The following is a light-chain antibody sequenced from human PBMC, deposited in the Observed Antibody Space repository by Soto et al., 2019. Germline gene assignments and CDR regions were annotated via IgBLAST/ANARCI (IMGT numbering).Light chain of an antibody. CDR3: HQYGSAPLT. Sequence: EIVLSQSPGTLSLSPGGRATLSCRASQTVSSNFLAWYQHKPGQGPRLLIYGASSRATGIPDRFSGSGSGTDFTLTISRLEPEDFAVYFCHQYGSAPLTFGGGTKVEIK. CDR1: QTVSSNF. CDR2: GAS. J-gene: IGKJ4*01. V-gene: IGKV3-20*01.